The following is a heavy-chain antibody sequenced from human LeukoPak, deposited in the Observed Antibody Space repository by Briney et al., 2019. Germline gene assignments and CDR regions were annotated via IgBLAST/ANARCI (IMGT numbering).Heavy chain of an antibody. CDR3: ARGGRFLEWLYASFDY. D-gene: IGHD3-3*01. CDR1: GGSFSGYY. CDR2: INHSGST. Sequence: SETLSLTCAVYGGSFSGYYWSWIRQPPGKGLEWIGEINHSGSTNYNPSLKSRVTISVDTSKNQFSLKLSSVTAADTAVYYCARGGRFLEWLYASFDYWGQGTLVTVSS. V-gene: IGHV4-34*01. J-gene: IGHJ4*02.